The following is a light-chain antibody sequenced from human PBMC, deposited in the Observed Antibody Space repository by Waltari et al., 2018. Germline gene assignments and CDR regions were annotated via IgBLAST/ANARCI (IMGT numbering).Light chain of an antibody. Sequence: VLTQSPDTLSLSPGERATLSCRASENLNSSFVAWYHQKPGQAPRLLISGTSRRATGIPYRFSGSGSVTDFPLTISRLEPEDFAVYYCHHYGSSPQTFGHGTKVEI. CDR3: HHYGSSPQT. CDR1: ENLNSSF. V-gene: IGKV3-20*01. CDR2: GTS. J-gene: IGKJ1*01.